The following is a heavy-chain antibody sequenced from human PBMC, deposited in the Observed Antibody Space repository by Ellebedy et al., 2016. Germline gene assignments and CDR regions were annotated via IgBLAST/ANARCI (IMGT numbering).Heavy chain of an antibody. Sequence: GGSLRLXXAASGFTFSSYAMHWVRQAPGKGLEWVAVISYDGSNKYYADSVKGRFTISRDNSKNTLYLQMNSLRAEDTAVYYCARECSSSSSWYDYYFDYWGQGTLVTVSS. D-gene: IGHD6-13*01. V-gene: IGHV3-30-3*01. CDR3: ARECSSSSSWYDYYFDY. J-gene: IGHJ4*02. CDR1: GFTFSSYA. CDR2: ISYDGSNK.